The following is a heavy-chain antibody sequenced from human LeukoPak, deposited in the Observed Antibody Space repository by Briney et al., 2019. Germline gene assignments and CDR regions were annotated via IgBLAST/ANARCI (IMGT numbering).Heavy chain of an antibody. CDR2: ISGSGGST. Sequence: GGSLRLSCAASGFTFSSYAMSWVRQAPGKGLEWVSAISGSGGSTYYADSVKGRFTISRDNSKNTLYLQMNSLRAEDTAVYYCAKPYYYGSVTRGGVGYWGQGTLVTVPS. J-gene: IGHJ4*02. CDR1: GFTFSSYA. CDR3: AKPYYYGSVTRGGVGY. D-gene: IGHD3-10*01. V-gene: IGHV3-23*01.